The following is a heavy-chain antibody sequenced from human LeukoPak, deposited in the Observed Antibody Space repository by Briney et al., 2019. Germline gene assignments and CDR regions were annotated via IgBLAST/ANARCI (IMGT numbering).Heavy chain of an antibody. CDR3: AKIGVIGHWYYDL. CDR2: ISSGSDYT. V-gene: IGHV3-23*01. CDR1: GLPFSSHG. Sequence: SLRLSCAASGLPFSSHGMSWVRQAPGKGPEWVSSISSGSDYTFYADSVRGRFTIFRDNSKNTMYLQMNSLRVGDTAVYYCAKIGVIGHWYYDLWGRGTLVTVSS. J-gene: IGHJ2*01. D-gene: IGHD3/OR15-3a*01.